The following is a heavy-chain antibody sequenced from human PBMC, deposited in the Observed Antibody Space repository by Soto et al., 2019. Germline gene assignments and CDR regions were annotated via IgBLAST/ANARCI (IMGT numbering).Heavy chain of an antibody. CDR3: ARRVDTAMAHIDY. J-gene: IGHJ4*02. D-gene: IGHD5-18*01. CDR1: GYSFTNYW. V-gene: IGHV5-51*01. Sequence: GGSLRLSCKGSGYSFTNYWIGWVRQMPGKGLEWMGIIYPGDSETRYSPSFQGQVTISADKSISTAYLQWSSLKASDTAMYYCARRVDTAMAHIDYWGQGTLVTVSS. CDR2: IYPGDSET.